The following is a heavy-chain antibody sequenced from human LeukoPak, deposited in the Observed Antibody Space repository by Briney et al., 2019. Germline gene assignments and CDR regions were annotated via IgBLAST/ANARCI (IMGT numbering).Heavy chain of an antibody. CDR3: ARGTFDSSGYYLFDY. V-gene: IGHV4-4*07. CDR2: IYNSGNT. D-gene: IGHD3-22*01. CDR1: GGSISTNY. J-gene: IGHJ4*02. Sequence: SETLSLTCTVSGGSISTNYGSWIRQPAGKGLEWIGRIYNSGNTNYSPSLESRVSMSADTSKNQISLKLSSVTAADTAVYYCARGTFDSSGYYLFDYWGQGTLVTVSS.